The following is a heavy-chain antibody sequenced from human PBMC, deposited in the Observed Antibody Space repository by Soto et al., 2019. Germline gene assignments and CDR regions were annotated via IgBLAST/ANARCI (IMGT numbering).Heavy chain of an antibody. V-gene: IGHV3-9*01. Sequence: SLRLSCAASGFSFEDYSMHWVRQAPGKGLEWVSGIAWNSDIIGYADSVKGRFTISRDNGKNSLYLQMNSMRPEDTALYYRAKDNYGSAIYGMDVWGQG. D-gene: IGHD3-10*01. CDR3: AKDNYGSAIYGMDV. CDR2: IAWNSDII. CDR1: GFSFEDYS. J-gene: IGHJ6*02.